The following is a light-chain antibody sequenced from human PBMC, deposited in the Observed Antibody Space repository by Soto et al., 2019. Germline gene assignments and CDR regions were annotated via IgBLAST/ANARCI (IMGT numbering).Light chain of an antibody. Sequence: EIVLTQSPGTLSLSPGERSTLSCRASQSVSSSYLAWYQQKPGQAPRLLIYGASSRATGIPARFSGGGSGTEFTLTISSLQSEDFGLYYCQQYNNWPPITFGQGTRLEIK. CDR2: GAS. CDR1: QSVSSSY. CDR3: QQYNNWPPIT. J-gene: IGKJ5*01. V-gene: IGKV3D-15*01.